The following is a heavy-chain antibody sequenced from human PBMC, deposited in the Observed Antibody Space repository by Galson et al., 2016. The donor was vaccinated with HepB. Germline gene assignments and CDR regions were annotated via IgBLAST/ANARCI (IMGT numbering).Heavy chain of an antibody. J-gene: IGHJ4*02. CDR3: TGIKPSGNYYKYGYFDY. CDR2: IRKKAYGGTT. D-gene: IGHD1-26*01. V-gene: IGHV3-49*04. Sequence: SLRLSCATSGFTFGDYAMSWVRQPPGKGLEWVGFIRKKAYGGTTEYAASVKGRITISRDDPKSIAYLQMHSLKTEDTAVYYCTGIKPSGNYYKYGYFDYWGQGTLVTVSS. CDR1: GFTFGDYA.